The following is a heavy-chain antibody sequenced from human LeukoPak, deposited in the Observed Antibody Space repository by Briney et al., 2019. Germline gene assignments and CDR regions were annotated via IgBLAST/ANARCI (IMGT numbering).Heavy chain of an antibody. CDR3: ARQPINYDSWFDP. D-gene: IGHD3-3*01. CDR2: INHSGST. Sequence: SETLSLTCAVYGGSFSGYYWSWIRQPPGKGLEWIGEINHSGSTNYNPSLKSRVTISVDTSKNQLSLSLSSVTAADTAVYYCARQPINYDSWFDPWGQGTLVTVSS. J-gene: IGHJ5*02. V-gene: IGHV4-34*01. CDR1: GGSFSGYY.